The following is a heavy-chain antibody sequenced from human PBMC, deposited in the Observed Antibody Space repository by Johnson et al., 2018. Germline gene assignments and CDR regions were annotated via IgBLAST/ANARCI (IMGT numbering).Heavy chain of an antibody. CDR2: MNPNSGNT. Sequence: QVQLVQSGAEVKKPGSSVKVSCKASGGTFSTYAINWVRQATGQGLEWMGWMNPNSGNTGYAPKFQGRVTMTRNTPISTAYMELSSLRSEDTAVSYCARDGDPAAANDAFDICGQGTMVTVSS. J-gene: IGHJ3*02. CDR3: ARDGDPAAANDAFDI. V-gene: IGHV1-8*02. D-gene: IGHD6-13*01. CDR1: GGTFSTYA.